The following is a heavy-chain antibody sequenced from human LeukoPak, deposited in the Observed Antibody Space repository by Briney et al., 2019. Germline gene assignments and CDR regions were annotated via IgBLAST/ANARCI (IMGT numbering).Heavy chain of an antibody. J-gene: IGHJ4*02. Sequence: SETLSLTCTVSGGSISSSSCYWGWIRQPPGKGLEWIGSIYYSGSSFDNPALKSRVTISVDTSKNQFSLKLSSVTAADTAVYYCARHRSGWLQSSFDYWGQGTLVTVSS. CDR2: IYYSGSS. CDR3: ARHRSGWLQSSFDY. V-gene: IGHV4-39*01. CDR1: GGSISSSSCY. D-gene: IGHD5-24*01.